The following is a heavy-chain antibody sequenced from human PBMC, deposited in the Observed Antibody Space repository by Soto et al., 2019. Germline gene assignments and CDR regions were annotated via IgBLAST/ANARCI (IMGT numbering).Heavy chain of an antibody. CDR1: GGSISSYY. D-gene: IGHD2-2*01. CDR2: IYYSGST. CDR3: ARHLFEYQLLPAGFDP. Sequence: QVQLQESGPGLVKPSETLSLTCTVSGGSISSYYWSWIRQPPGKGLEWIGYIYYSGSTNYNPSLKSRVTISVDTSKNQFSLKLSSVTAADTAVYYCARHLFEYQLLPAGFDPWGQGTLVTVSS. V-gene: IGHV4-59*08. J-gene: IGHJ5*02.